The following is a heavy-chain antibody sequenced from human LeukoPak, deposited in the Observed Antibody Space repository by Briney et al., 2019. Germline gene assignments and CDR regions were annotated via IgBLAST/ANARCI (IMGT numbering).Heavy chain of an antibody. J-gene: IGHJ4*02. CDR3: ARLFGTVTTGYFDY. V-gene: IGHV4-39*01. Sequence: SETLSLTCTVSGGSISSSSYYWGWIRQPPGKGLEWIGSIYYSGSTYYNPSLKSRVTISVDTSKNQFSLKLSSVTAADTAVYYCARLFGTVTTGYFDYWGQGTLVTVSS. CDR2: IYYSGST. CDR1: GGSISSSSYY. D-gene: IGHD4-17*01.